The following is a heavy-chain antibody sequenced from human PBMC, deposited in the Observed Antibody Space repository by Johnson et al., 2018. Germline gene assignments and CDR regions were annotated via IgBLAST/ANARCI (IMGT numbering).Heavy chain of an antibody. J-gene: IGHJ6*02. CDR3: ARSWRCGELLDYYYGMDV. Sequence: QVQLQESGPGLVKPSETLSLTCTVSGGSISSYYWSWIRQPPGKGLEWIGYIYYSGSTNYNPSLKSRVTISVDTSKNQFSLKLSSVTAADTAVFYCARSWRCGELLDYYYGMDVWGHGTTVTVSS. CDR1: GGSISSYY. CDR2: IYYSGST. V-gene: IGHV4-59*01. D-gene: IGHD3-10*01.